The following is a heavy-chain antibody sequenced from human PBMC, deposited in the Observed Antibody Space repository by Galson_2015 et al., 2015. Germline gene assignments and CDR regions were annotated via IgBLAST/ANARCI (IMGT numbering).Heavy chain of an antibody. CDR2: ISSSGGTI. J-gene: IGHJ3*02. CDR1: GFTFSSYE. CDR3: TRVRNTVTTYEAFDI. D-gene: IGHD4-17*01. Sequence: SLRLSCAASGFTFSSYEINWVRQAPGKGLEWVPFISSSGGTIKYAESVKGRFTISRDNAKYSVDLQMNSLRVEDTAVYYCTRVRNTVTTYEAFDIWGQGTLVTVSS. V-gene: IGHV3-48*03.